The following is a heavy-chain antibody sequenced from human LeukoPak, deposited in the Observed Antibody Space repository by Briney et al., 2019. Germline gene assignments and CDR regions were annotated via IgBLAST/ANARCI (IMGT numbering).Heavy chain of an antibody. J-gene: IGHJ4*02. V-gene: IGHV3-15*01. CDR3: TTALYSGYDWSHFDY. CDR1: GFTFSNAW. D-gene: IGHD5-12*01. CDR2: IKSKTDGGTT. Sequence: GGSLRLSCAASGFTFSNAWMSWVRQAPGKGREWVGRIKSKTDGGTTDYAAPVKGRFTISRDDSKNTLYLQMNSLKTEDTAVYYCTTALYSGYDWSHFDYWGQGTLVTVSS.